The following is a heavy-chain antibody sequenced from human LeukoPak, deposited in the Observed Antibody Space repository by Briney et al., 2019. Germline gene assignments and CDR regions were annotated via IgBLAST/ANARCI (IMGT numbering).Heavy chain of an antibody. J-gene: IGHJ4*02. CDR1: GFTFSSYA. CDR3: VKDRSDILTGPGSN. D-gene: IGHD3-9*01. CDR2: ISGNGGST. Sequence: GESLKISCSASGFTFSSYAMHWVRQAPGKGLEYVSAISGNGGSTYYADSVKGRFTISRDNSKNTLYLQMSSLRAEDTAVYYCVKDRSDILTGPGSNWGQGTLVTVSS. V-gene: IGHV3-64D*06.